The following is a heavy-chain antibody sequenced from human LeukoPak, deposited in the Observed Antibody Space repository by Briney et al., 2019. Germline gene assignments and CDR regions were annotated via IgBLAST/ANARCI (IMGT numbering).Heavy chain of an antibody. CDR2: IYSGGST. CDR3: ARDRKDSHFDY. Sequence: PGGSLRLSCAASGFTVSSNYMSWVRQAPGKGLVWVSDIYSGGSTYYADSVKGRFTISRDNSKNTLYHQLNSLRAEDTAVYYCARDRKDSHFDYWGQGTLVTVSS. D-gene: IGHD1-14*01. J-gene: IGHJ4*02. V-gene: IGHV3-53*01. CDR1: GFTVSSNY.